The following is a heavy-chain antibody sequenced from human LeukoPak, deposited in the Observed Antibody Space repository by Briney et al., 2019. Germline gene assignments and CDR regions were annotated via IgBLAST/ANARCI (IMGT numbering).Heavy chain of an antibody. J-gene: IGHJ5*02. CDR2: IIPILGIA. CDR1: GGTFSSYA. V-gene: IGHV1-69*04. Sequence: SVKVSCKASGGTFSSYAISWVRQAPGQGLEWMGRIIPILGIANYAQKFQGRVTITADKSTSTAYMELSSLRSEDTAVYYCARDGEDDYGDLDWFDPWGQGTLVTVSS. D-gene: IGHD4-17*01. CDR3: ARDGEDDYGDLDWFDP.